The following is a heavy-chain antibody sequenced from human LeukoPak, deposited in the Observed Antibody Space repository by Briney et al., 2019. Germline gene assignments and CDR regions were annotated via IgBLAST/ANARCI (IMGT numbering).Heavy chain of an antibody. Sequence: ASVKVSCKASGYTFTGYYMHWVRQAPGQGLEWMGWINPNSGGTNYAQKFQGRVTMTRDTSISTAYMELSRLRSDDTAVYYCARTDSSGYPYYFDYWGQGTLVTVSS. V-gene: IGHV1-2*02. CDR2: INPNSGGT. CDR3: ARTDSSGYPYYFDY. CDR1: GYTFTGYY. D-gene: IGHD3-22*01. J-gene: IGHJ4*02.